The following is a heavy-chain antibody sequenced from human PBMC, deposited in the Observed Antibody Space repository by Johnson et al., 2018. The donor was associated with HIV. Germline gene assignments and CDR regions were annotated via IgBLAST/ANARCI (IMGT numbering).Heavy chain of an antibody. D-gene: IGHD2-21*02. CDR2: TNWNGANT. CDR1: GFTFSSYW. Sequence: VQLVESGGGVVQPGRSLRLSCAASGFTFSSYWMHWVRQVPGKGLEWVCDTNWNGANTAYADSVKGRFTISRDNAKNSLYLDMNSLRVEDTALYYCVRVGKYCGDDCHLGVDALDSWGQGTMVTVSS. V-gene: IGHV3-20*04. CDR3: VRVGKYCGDDCHLGVDALDS. J-gene: IGHJ3*02.